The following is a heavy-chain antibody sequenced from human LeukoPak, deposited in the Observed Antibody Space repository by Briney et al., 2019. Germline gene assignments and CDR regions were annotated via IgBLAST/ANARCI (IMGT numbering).Heavy chain of an antibody. CDR3: ARYANSPYYYYAMDV. CDR1: GGSIIGYY. J-gene: IGHJ6*02. CDR2: IYYSGST. D-gene: IGHD4/OR15-4a*01. V-gene: IGHV4-59*12. Sequence: PSEILSLTCTVSGGSIIGYYLSWIRQPPGKGVEWIGSIYYSGSTNYNPSLKSRVTISVETSKNQFSLKLSSVTAADTAVYYCARYANSPYYYYAMDVWGQGTTVTVSS.